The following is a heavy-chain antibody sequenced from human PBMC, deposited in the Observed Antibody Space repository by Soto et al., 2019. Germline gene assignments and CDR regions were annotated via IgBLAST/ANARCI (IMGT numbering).Heavy chain of an antibody. CDR2: IYYSGSDSGST. J-gene: IGHJ4*02. Sequence: LSLTCTVSGGSINTYYWSWIRQPPGKGLEWIGYIYYSGSDSGSTYYIPSLKSRVTISVDTSKNQFSLKLTSVTAADTAVYFCTRGGGDFWGQGTLVTVSS. D-gene: IGHD6-25*01. CDR3: TRGGGDF. CDR1: GGSINTYY. V-gene: IGHV4-59*01.